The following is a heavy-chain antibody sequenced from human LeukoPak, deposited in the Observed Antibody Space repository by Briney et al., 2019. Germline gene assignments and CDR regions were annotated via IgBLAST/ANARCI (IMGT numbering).Heavy chain of an antibody. D-gene: IGHD3-10*01. J-gene: IGHJ6*03. CDR2: IYYSGST. V-gene: IGHV4-59*01. Sequence: PSETLSLTCTVSGGSISSYYWSWIRQPPGKGLEWIGYIYYSGSTNYNPSLKSRVTISVDTSKNQFSLKLSSVTAADTAVYYCARGLMGYYGSGSYYNRNYYYYYMDVWGKGTTVTISS. CDR1: GGSISSYY. CDR3: ARGLMGYYGSGSYYNRNYYYYYMDV.